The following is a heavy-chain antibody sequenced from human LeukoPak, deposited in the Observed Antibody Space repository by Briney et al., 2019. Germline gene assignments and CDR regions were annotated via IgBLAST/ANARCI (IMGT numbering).Heavy chain of an antibody. D-gene: IGHD6-19*01. Sequence: GGSLRLSCAASGFTFDDYAMHWVRQAPGKGLEWVSGISWNSGSIGYADSVKGRFTISRDNAKNSLYLQMNSLRAEDTALYYCAKDMGPKYSGGWLFDYWGQGTLVTVSS. CDR1: GFTFDDYA. CDR3: AKDMGPKYSGGWLFDY. V-gene: IGHV3-9*01. J-gene: IGHJ4*02. CDR2: ISWNSGSI.